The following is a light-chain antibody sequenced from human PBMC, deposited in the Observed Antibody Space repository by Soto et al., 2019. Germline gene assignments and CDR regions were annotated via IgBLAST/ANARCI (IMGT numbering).Light chain of an antibody. CDR2: GAS. V-gene: IGKV3-20*01. J-gene: IGKJ2*01. CDR3: QQYGASPIYT. Sequence: EIVLTQSPGTLSLSPGERATLSCRASQSISNTFLAWYQQKPGQAPRLLIYGASSRATGTPDRFSGSGSGTDFTLSLSRLEPEDFAVYYCQQYGASPIYTFGQGTKLEIK. CDR1: QSISNTF.